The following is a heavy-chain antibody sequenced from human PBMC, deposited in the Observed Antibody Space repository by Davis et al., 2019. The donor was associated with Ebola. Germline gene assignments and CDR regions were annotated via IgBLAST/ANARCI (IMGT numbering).Heavy chain of an antibody. J-gene: IGHJ5*02. Sequence: GESLKISCSASGFTFSNYGIHWVRQAPGKGLEYVSAIKSNGDSANYADSVKGRFTISRDNAKNSLYLQMNSLRAEDTAVYYCARDLPHYDSSGSWFDPWGQGTLVTVSS. V-gene: IGHV3-64*04. CDR3: ARDLPHYDSSGSWFDP. CDR1: GFTFSNYG. D-gene: IGHD3-22*01. CDR2: IKSNGDSA.